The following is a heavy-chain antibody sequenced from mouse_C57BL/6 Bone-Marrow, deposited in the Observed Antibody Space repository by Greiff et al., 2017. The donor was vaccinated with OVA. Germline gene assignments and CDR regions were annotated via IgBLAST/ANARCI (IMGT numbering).Heavy chain of an antibody. J-gene: IGHJ3*01. Sequence: DVKLVESGGDLVKPGGSLKLSCAASGFTFSSYGMSWVRQTPDKRLEWVATISSGGSYTYYPDSVKGRFTISRDNAKNTLYLQMSSLKSEDTARYYCARQRIVWGQGTLVTVSA. CDR1: GFTFSSYG. CDR2: ISSGGSYT. V-gene: IGHV5-6*02. CDR3: ARQRIV.